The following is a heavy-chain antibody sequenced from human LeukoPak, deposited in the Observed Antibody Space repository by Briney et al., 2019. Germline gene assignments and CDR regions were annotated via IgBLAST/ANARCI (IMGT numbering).Heavy chain of an antibody. CDR1: GGSISSYY. Sequence: TSETLSLTCAVSGGSISSYYWGWIRQPPGKGLEWIGSIYYSGSTYYNPSLKSRVTISVDTSKNQFSLKLSSVTAADTAVYYCARHPAPYYYGSGSYYPYYFAYWGQGTLVTVSS. D-gene: IGHD3-10*01. CDR2: IYYSGST. V-gene: IGHV4-39*01. J-gene: IGHJ4*02. CDR3: ARHPAPYYYGSGSYYPYYFAY.